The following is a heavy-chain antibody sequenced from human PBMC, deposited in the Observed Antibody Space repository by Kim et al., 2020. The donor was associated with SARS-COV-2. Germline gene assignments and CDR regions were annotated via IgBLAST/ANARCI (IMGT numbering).Heavy chain of an antibody. D-gene: IGHD2-2*01. Sequence: GGSLRLSCAASGFSFSRFVIHWVRQAPGKGLQWVAVISYDGSNNYYTDSVKGRFTISRDNSKNTLYLQMNSLTAEDTAVYYCARGRMPGDYFDYWGQGILVTVSS. CDR2: ISYDGSNN. J-gene: IGHJ4*02. V-gene: IGHV3-30-3*01. CDR1: GFSFSRFV. CDR3: ARGRMPGDYFDY.